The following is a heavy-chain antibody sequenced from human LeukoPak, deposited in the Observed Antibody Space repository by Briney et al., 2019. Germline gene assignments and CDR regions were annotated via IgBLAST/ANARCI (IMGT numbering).Heavy chain of an antibody. CDR2: ISSSSSYI. J-gene: IGHJ4*02. CDR1: GFTFRSYS. Sequence: GGSLRLSCAASGFTFRSYSMNWVRQAPGKGLEWVSSISSSSSYIYYADSVKGRFTISRDNAKNSLYLQMNSLRAEDTAVYYCARAPSYYYDSSGYSHFDYWGQGTLVTVSS. V-gene: IGHV3-21*01. D-gene: IGHD3-22*01. CDR3: ARAPSYYYDSSGYSHFDY.